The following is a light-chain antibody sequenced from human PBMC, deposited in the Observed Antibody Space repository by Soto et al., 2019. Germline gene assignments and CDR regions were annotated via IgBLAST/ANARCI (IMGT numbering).Light chain of an antibody. CDR2: AAS. V-gene: IGKV3-15*01. J-gene: IGKJ5*01. CDR1: RSVDIN. CDR3: QQRSNWPPT. Sequence: EIVMTQSPATLSLSPGERATLSCRASRSVDINLAWYQQKPGQPPSILIFAASTRAAGVPARFSGSGSGTEFTLTISSLEPEDFAVYYCQQRSNWPPTFGQGTRLEI.